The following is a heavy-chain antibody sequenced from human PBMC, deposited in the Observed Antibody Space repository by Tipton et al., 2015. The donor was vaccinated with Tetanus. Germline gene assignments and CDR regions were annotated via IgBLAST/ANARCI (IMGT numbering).Heavy chain of an antibody. CDR1: GFTVSSNY. J-gene: IGHJ6*02. CDR2: ISSSSSYI. D-gene: IGHD5-12*01. Sequence: SLRLSCAASGFTVSSNYMTWVRQAPGKGLEWVSSISSSSSYIYYADSVKGRFTMSRDNAKNSLYLQMNSLRAEDTAVYYCARENGGYDYYYYYGMDVWGQGTTVTVSS. CDR3: ARENGGYDYYYYYGMDV. V-gene: IGHV3-21*01.